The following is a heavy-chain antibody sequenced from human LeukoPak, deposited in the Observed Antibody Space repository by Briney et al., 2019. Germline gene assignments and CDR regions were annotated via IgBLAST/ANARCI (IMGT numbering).Heavy chain of an antibody. CDR2: ITPIFGTP. D-gene: IGHD3-22*01. CDR1: GGTFSRYA. CDR3: ARIPYYDSSGYVDY. J-gene: IGHJ4*02. Sequence: SVKVSCTASGGTFSRYASSWVRQAPGQGLEWMGGITPIFGTPDYAQKFQGRVTISADESTSTAYMELSRLRFEDTAVYYCARIPYYDSSGYVDYWGQGTLVTVSS. V-gene: IGHV1-69*01.